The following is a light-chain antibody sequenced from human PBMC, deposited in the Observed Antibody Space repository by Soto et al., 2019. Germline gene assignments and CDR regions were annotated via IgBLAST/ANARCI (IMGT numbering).Light chain of an antibody. CDR3: QQYGNLPLT. J-gene: IGKJ4*01. CDR1: QSAFSNY. Sequence: EIVLTQSPGTLSLSPGERATLSCRASQSAFSNYLAWCQQKPGQAPRLLIYRASSRATGIPDRFSGSGSGTDFTLTVSRLEPEDFAVYYCQQYGNLPLTFGGGTKVQI. V-gene: IGKV3-20*01. CDR2: RAS.